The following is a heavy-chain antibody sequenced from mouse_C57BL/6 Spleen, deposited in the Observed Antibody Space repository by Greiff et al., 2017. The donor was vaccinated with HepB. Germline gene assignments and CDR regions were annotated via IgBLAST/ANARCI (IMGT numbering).Heavy chain of an antibody. CDR2: IEPETGGT. CDR1: GYTFTDYE. CDR3: TRWDDYGFDY. Sequence: QVQLQQSGAELVKPGASVTLSCKASGYTFTDYEMHWVKQTPVHGLEWIGAIEPETGGTAYNQKFKGKAILTADKSSSTAYMELRSLTSEDSAVYYCTRWDDYGFDYWGQGTTLTVSS. V-gene: IGHV1-15*01. D-gene: IGHD2-4*01. J-gene: IGHJ2*01.